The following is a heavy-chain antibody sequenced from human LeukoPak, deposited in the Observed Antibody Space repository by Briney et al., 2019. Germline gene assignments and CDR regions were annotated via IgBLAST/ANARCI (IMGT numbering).Heavy chain of an antibody. CDR2: IWYDGSNK. V-gene: IGHV3-33*01. Sequence: PGRSLRLSCAAPGFTFSSYGMHWVRQAPGKGLEWVAVIWYDGSNKYYADSVKGRFTISRDNSKNTLYLQMNSLRAEDTAVYYCARDPSIVVVTAPGYWGQGTLVTVSS. CDR1: GFTFSSYG. D-gene: IGHD2-21*02. J-gene: IGHJ4*02. CDR3: ARDPSIVVVTAPGY.